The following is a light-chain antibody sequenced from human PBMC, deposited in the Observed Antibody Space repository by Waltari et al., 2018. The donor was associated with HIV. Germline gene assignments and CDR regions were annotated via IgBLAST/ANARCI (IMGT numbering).Light chain of an antibody. CDR2: KVS. V-gene: IGKV1-5*03. CDR1: QDVSNW. CDR3: QQYNSDFYT. Sequence: DIPMTQSPATLTGSIGDTATITCRASQDVSNWLDWYQQKAGKAPKLLIYKVSILEYGIPSRFSGSGSGTRFTLIIDGLRPEDFATYYCQQYNSDFYTFGQGTKLEVK. J-gene: IGKJ2*01.